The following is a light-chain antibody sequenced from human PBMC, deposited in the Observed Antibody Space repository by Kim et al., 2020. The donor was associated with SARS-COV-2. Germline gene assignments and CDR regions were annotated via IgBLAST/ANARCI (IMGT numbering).Light chain of an antibody. Sequence: SYELTHPSSVSVSPGQTARITCSGYVLATNSARGFQHKPGKAPILLIYKESKRPSENPARFSGSSSGTKVTLTISGAQVEDEDDDYCYTGSASDNSHVFGTGTKDTV. CDR3: YTGSASDNSHV. J-gene: IGLJ1*01. V-gene: IGLV3-27*01. CDR1: VLATNS. CDR2: KES.